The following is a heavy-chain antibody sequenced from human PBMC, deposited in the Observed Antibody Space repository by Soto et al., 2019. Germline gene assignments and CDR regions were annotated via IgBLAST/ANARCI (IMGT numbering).Heavy chain of an antibody. CDR2: IKHDESER. D-gene: IGHD3-16*02. V-gene: IGHV3-7*01. CDR1: GFTFSNYW. J-gene: IGHJ4*02. CDR3: ARARAWGSFRLDY. Sequence: EVQLVESGGDLVQPGGSLRLSCAASGFTFSNYWMTWVRQAPGKGLEWVANIKHDESERYYVDSVEGRFTISRDNTRNSLYLRMNSLRAEDTAVYYCARARAWGSFRLDYWGQGTLVTVSS.